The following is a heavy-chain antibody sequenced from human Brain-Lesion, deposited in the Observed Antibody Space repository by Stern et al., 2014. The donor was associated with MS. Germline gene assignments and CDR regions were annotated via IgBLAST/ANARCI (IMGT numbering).Heavy chain of an antibody. Sequence: VQLVESGPGLVKPSGTLSLTCAVSGGSISSSNWWSWVRQSPGKGLEWIGESDHSGSTIYNPSLKSRVTGPVDKSTNRFSLNPRSVTAADTAVYFCARFPASRPHVFDSWGQGTLVTVSS. CDR3: ARFPASRPHVFDS. D-gene: IGHD6-13*01. V-gene: IGHV4-4*02. CDR1: GGSISSSNW. J-gene: IGHJ4*02. CDR2: SDHSGST.